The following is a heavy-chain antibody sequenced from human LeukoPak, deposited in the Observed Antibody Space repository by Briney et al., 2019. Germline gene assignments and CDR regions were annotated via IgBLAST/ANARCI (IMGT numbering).Heavy chain of an antibody. CDR2: IYYRGST. CDR1: GGSISSSSYY. CDR3: ARALGYCSGGSCTRGYNWFDP. Sequence: SETLSLTCTVSGGSISSSSYYWGWLRQPPGKGLEWIGYIYYRGSTYYNPSLKSRVTISVDTSMNQFSLKLSFVTTADTAVYYCARALGYCSGGSCTRGYNWFDPWGQGTLVTVPS. D-gene: IGHD2-15*01. V-gene: IGHV4-39*01. J-gene: IGHJ5*02.